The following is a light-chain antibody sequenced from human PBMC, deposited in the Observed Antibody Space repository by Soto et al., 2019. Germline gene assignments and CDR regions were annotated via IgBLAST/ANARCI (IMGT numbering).Light chain of an antibody. Sequence: ENVLTQSPGTLSLSPGERATLSCRASQSVSSSFVAWYQQKPGQAPRLVIYGAASRATGIPDRFSGSGSGTYFPLTISRLEHEVFAVYYCQQYGGFPTTFAQGTRLEIK. CDR3: QQYGGFPTT. CDR2: GAA. J-gene: IGKJ5*01. CDR1: QSVSSSF. V-gene: IGKV3-20*01.